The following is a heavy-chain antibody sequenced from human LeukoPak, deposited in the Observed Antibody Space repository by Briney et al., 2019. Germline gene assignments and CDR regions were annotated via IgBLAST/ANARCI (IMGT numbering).Heavy chain of an antibody. D-gene: IGHD3-10*01. J-gene: IGHJ4*02. CDR2: IKQDGSEK. Sequence: SLRLSCTASGFTFISYWMSWGREAPGKGLEWLANIKQDGSEKDYVDSVKGRFTISRDNAKNSLYLQMNSLRAEDTVVYYCARDLIYYGSGSYFDYWGQGTLVTVSS. V-gene: IGHV3-7*04. CDR3: ARDLIYYGSGSYFDY. CDR1: GFTFISYW.